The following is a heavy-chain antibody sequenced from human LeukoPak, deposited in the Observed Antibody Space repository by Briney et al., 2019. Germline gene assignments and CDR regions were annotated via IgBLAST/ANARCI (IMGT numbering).Heavy chain of an antibody. J-gene: IGHJ3*02. V-gene: IGHV3-23*01. CDR3: ARDLGSFYNVKAFDI. D-gene: IGHD3-10*01. Sequence: GGSLRLSCAASGFTFSIYAMGWVRQAPGKGLEWVSTISDSGGRTYYADSVKGRFTISRDNSKKTLYLQMNNLRAEDTAVYYCARDLGSFYNVKAFDIWGQGKLVTVSS. CDR2: ISDSGGRT. CDR1: GFTFSIYA.